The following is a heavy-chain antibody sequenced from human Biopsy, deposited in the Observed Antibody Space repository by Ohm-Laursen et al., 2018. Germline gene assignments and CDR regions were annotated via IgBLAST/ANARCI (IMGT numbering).Heavy chain of an antibody. D-gene: IGHD2/OR15-2a*01. Sequence: GASVKVSCKASGYTFYSYGITWVRQAPGQGLEWMGWVSPYNDKTSYPPKLQDRVTMTADTSTNTAHMELRSLRSDDTAVYYCARVFCTSTTCYGLLDNWGQGTVVTVSS. CDR2: VSPYNDKT. CDR3: ARVFCTSTTCYGLLDN. V-gene: IGHV1-18*01. CDR1: GYTFYSYG. J-gene: IGHJ4*02.